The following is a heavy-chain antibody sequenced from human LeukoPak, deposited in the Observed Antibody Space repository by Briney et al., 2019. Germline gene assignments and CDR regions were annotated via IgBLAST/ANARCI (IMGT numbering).Heavy chain of an antibody. Sequence: PGGSLRLSCAASGFTVSSNYMSWVRQAPGKGLEWGSGINWNGGSTDYADSVKGRFTISRDNAKNSLYLQMKSLRAEDTALYYCARGRDYGGNKWAFDYWGQGTLVTVSS. CDR1: GFTVSSNY. D-gene: IGHD4-23*01. CDR3: ARGRDYGGNKWAFDY. V-gene: IGHV3-20*04. CDR2: INWNGGST. J-gene: IGHJ4*02.